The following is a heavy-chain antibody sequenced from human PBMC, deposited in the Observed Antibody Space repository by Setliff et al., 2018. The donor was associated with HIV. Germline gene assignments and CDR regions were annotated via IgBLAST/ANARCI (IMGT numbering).Heavy chain of an antibody. CDR2: ISSSGDI. CDR3: ARNSKNWNYPVEYYDYYMDV. J-gene: IGHJ6*03. D-gene: IGHD1-7*01. V-gene: IGHV3-21*04. CDR1: GFTFIDYA. Sequence: GGSLRLSCAASGFTFIDYALNWVRQSPGKGLEWVSSISSSGDIWYADSVRGRFTISRDNTKNSLYLQMNNLRAEDTAVYYCARNSKNWNYPVEYYDYYMDVWGTGTTVTVSS.